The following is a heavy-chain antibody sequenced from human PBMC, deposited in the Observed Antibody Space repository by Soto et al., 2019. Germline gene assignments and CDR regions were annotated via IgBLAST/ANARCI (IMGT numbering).Heavy chain of an antibody. J-gene: IGHJ6*02. CDR1: EFTFSSYA. V-gene: IGHV3-23*01. CDR3: AIPSHGSLYYYGMDV. Sequence: EVQLLESGGGLVQPGGSLRLSCAASEFTFSSYAMSWVRQAPGKGLEWVSGISGSGGSTYYADSVKGRFTISRDNSKNVLYLRMNSLRSGDRAVYYCAIPSHGSLYYYGMDVWGQGTTVTVSS. D-gene: IGHD6-25*01. CDR2: ISGSGGST.